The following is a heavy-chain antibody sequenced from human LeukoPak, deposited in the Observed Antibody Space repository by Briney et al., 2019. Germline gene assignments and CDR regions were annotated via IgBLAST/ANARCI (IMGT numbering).Heavy chain of an antibody. CDR2: INHRGSP. D-gene: IGHD5-24*01. CDR1: SRSFSVYY. Sequence: PSETLSLTCAVYSRSFSVYYSSWIRHPPGKGRVWIGEINHRGSPNYHPFLKGQVPIPLDTPQNHSSLKFGSVTAEDTAVYYCARGVFVGDGYNLFYFDYWGQGTLVTVSS. J-gene: IGHJ4*02. CDR3: ARGVFVGDGYNLFYFDY. V-gene: IGHV4-34*01.